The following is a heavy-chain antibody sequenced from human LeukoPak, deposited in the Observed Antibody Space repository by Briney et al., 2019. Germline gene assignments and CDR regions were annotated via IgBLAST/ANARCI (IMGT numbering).Heavy chain of an antibody. CDR3: ARTRSGSYAFDI. CDR1: GGSISSSNYY. Sequence: TPSETLSLTCTVSGGSISSSNYYWGWIRQPPGKGLVWIGNIYYSGSTYYNPSLKSRVTISVGTSKNQFSLKLTSVTAADTAVYYCARTRSGSYAFDIWGQGTMVTVSS. D-gene: IGHD3-10*01. CDR2: IYYSGST. V-gene: IGHV4-39*01. J-gene: IGHJ3*02.